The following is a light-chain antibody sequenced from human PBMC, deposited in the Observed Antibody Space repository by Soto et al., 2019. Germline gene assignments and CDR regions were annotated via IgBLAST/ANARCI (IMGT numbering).Light chain of an antibody. Sequence: EIVLTQSPATLSLSPGERATLSCRASQSVSSYLAWYQQKPGQAPRLLIYDASNRATGIPARFSGSGSGTDFKPTISSLEPEDFAVYYCQPRSNWPLTFGGGTKVEIK. V-gene: IGKV3-11*01. CDR3: QPRSNWPLT. CDR1: QSVSSY. CDR2: DAS. J-gene: IGKJ4*01.